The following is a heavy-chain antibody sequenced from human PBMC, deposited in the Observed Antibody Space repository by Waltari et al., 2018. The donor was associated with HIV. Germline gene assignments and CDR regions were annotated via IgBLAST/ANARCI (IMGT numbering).Heavy chain of an antibody. V-gene: IGHV4-34*01. J-gene: IGHJ4*02. D-gene: IGHD3-16*01. CDR2: ISHSRST. CDR3: ARKDDYYDDNRYTLLFDS. Sequence: QVHPQQWGAGLLKPSETLSLTCAIYGGSFSGYYWNWLRQAREKGLEWIGEISHSRSTNYNPSLKSRVTMSLDTSKNQFSLKLSSVTAADTAVYYCARKDDYYDDNRYTLLFDSWGQGTLVTVSS. CDR1: GGSFSGYY.